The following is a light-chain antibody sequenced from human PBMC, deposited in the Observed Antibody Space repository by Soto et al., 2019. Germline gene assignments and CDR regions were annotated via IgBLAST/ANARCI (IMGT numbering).Light chain of an antibody. CDR2: AAS. Sequence: AIQMTQSPSSLSASVGDRVTITCRASQGIRNDLGWYQQKPGKAPKLLIYAASSLQSGVPSRFSGSGSGTDFALTITSLQAEDFASYYCLQDHEHLTFGGGTKVDIK. V-gene: IGKV1-6*01. CDR3: LQDHEHLT. CDR1: QGIRND. J-gene: IGKJ4*01.